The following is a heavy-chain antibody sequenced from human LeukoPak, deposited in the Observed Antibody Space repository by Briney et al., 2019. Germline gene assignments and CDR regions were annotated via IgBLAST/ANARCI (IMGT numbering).Heavy chain of an antibody. Sequence: ASVKVSCKASGYTFTGYYMHWVRQAPGQGLEWMGWINPNSGGTNYARKFQGRVTMTRDTSISTAYMELSRLRSDDTAVYYCARDRQLVLYYYHYGMDVWGQGTTVTVSS. J-gene: IGHJ6*02. CDR3: ARDRQLVLYYYHYGMDV. D-gene: IGHD6-13*01. CDR1: GYTFTGYY. CDR2: INPNSGGT. V-gene: IGHV1-2*02.